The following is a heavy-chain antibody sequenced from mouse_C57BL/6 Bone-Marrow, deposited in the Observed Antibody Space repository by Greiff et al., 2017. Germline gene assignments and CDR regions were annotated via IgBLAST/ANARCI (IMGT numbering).Heavy chain of an antibody. J-gene: IGHJ2*01. CDR1: GFTFSSYG. CDR2: ISSGGSYT. D-gene: IGHD3-2*02. V-gene: IGHV5-6*01. Sequence: EVHLVESGGDLVKPGGSLKLSCAASGFTFSSYGMSWVRQTPDKRLEWVATISSGGSYTYYPDSVKGRFTISRDNAKNTLYLQMSSLTSEDTAMYYCARRRQLRLFDYWGQGTTLTVSS. CDR3: ARRRQLRLFDY.